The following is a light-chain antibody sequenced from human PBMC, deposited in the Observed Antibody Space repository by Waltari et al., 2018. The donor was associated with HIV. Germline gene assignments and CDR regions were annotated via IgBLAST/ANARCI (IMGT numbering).Light chain of an antibody. Sequence: QSVLTQPASVSGSPGQSITISCTGSSSDVGTYSLVSWYQHHPGKAPKLMIYEGNKRPSGVSHRFSASKSGNTASLTISALQAEDEADYYCSSYTRFSTVLFGGGTKLTVL. CDR2: EGN. CDR1: SSDVGTYSL. J-gene: IGLJ2*01. V-gene: IGLV2-23*03. CDR3: SSYTRFSTVL.